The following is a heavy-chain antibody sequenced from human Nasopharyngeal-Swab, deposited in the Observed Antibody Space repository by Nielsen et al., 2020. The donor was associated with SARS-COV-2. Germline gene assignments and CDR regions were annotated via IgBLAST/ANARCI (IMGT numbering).Heavy chain of an antibody. D-gene: IGHD3-3*01. CDR1: GFTFSSYW. V-gene: IGHV3-7*03. CDR3: AKLGGLYDFWSGYYDYMDV. CDR2: IKQDGSEK. J-gene: IGHJ6*03. Sequence: GGSLRLSCAASGFTFSSYWMSWVRQAPGKGLEWVANIKQDGSEKYYVDSVKGRFTISRDNAKNSLYLQMNSLRAEDTALYYCAKLGGLYDFWSGYYDYMDVWGKGTTGTVSS.